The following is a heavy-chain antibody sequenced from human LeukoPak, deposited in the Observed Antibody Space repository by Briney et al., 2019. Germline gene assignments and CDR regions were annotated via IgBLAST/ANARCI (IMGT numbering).Heavy chain of an antibody. Sequence: ASVKVSCKASGYTFTSYYMHWVRQAPGQGFEWMGIINPSGGSTSYAQKFQGRVTMTRDTSTSTVYMELSSLRSEDTAVYYCARYDSSGLFDYWGQGTLVTVSS. CDR3: ARYDSSGLFDY. CDR1: GYTFTSYY. D-gene: IGHD3-22*01. CDR2: INPSGGST. V-gene: IGHV1-46*01. J-gene: IGHJ4*02.